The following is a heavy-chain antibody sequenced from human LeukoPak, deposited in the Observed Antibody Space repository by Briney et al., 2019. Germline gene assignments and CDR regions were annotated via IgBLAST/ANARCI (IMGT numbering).Heavy chain of an antibody. D-gene: IGHD3-22*01. CDR1: EFIFSNFA. J-gene: IGHJ4*02. CDR2: ISGNAAAT. V-gene: IGHV3-23*01. Sequence: GGSLRLSCVASEFIFSNFAMSWVRQAPGKGLEWVSTISGNAAATYYGDSVKGRFTISRDNSRNTLYLQMNSLRAEDTAIYYCARDRTHRRYYDSTGYYNQYDYWGQGALVTVSS. CDR3: ARDRTHRRYYDSTGYYNQYDY.